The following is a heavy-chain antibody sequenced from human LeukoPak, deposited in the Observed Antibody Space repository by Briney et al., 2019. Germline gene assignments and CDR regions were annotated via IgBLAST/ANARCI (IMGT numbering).Heavy chain of an antibody. Sequence: PSETLSLTCTVSGGSISIGGYYWSWIRQHPGKGLEWIGYIYYSGSTYYNPSLKSRVTISVDTSKNQFSLKLSSVTAADTAVYYCARDLPDYDFWSGRTAPDAFDIWGQGTMVTVSS. CDR2: IYYSGST. D-gene: IGHD3-3*01. J-gene: IGHJ3*02. CDR3: ARDLPDYDFWSGRTAPDAFDI. CDR1: GGSISIGGYY. V-gene: IGHV4-31*03.